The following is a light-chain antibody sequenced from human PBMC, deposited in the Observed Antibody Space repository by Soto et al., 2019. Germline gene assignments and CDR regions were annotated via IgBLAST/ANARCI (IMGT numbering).Light chain of an antibody. CDR1: SSDVGGYNY. J-gene: IGLJ1*01. Sequence: QSALTQPRSVSGSPGQSVTISCTGTSSDVGGYNYVSWYQQHPGKAPKLMMYDVSKRPSGVPDRFSGSKSGNTASLTISGLQAEDEADYYCCSYAGSYTYVFGTGTKRTV. V-gene: IGLV2-11*01. CDR2: DVS. CDR3: CSYAGSYTYV.